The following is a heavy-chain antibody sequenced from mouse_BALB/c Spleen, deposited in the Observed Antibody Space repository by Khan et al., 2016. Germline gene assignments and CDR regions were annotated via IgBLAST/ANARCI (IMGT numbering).Heavy chain of an antibody. CDR1: GYTFSNYW. V-gene: IGHV1-9*01. CDR2: ILPGSDST. CDR3: ARAWYSMDY. Sequence: QVQLKQSGAELMKPGASVKISCKATGYTFSNYWIEWVKQRPGHGLEWIGEILPGSDSTNYNEQFKGKATFTDDTCSNTAYMQLSSLTSKDTAVYYCARAWYSMDYWGQGTSVTVSS. J-gene: IGHJ4*01.